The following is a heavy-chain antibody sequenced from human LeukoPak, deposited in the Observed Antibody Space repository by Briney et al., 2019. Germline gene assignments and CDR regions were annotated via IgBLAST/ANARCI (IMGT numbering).Heavy chain of an antibody. CDR1: GGTFSSYA. CDR2: IIPILGIA. CDR3: AGVVSQSGMFYAYYFDY. D-gene: IGHD5/OR15-5a*01. J-gene: IGHJ4*02. V-gene: IGHV1-69*04. Sequence: SVKVSCKTSGGTFSSYAISWVRQAPGQGLEWMGRIIPILGIANYAQKFQGRVTITADKSTSTAYMELSSLRSEDTAVYYCAGVVSQSGMFYAYYFDYWGQGTLVTVSS.